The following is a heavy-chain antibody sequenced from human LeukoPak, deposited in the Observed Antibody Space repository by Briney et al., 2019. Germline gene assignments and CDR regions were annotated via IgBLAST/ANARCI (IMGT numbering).Heavy chain of an antibody. CDR2: ISSSSSYI. V-gene: IGHV3-21*01. D-gene: IGHD3-3*01. J-gene: IGHJ6*03. CDR3: ARARDYDFWSGYYSYYYHYMDV. Sequence: GGSLRLSCAASGFTFSSYSMNWVRQAPGKGLEWVSSISSSSSYIYYADSVKGRFTISRDNAKNSLYLQMNSLRAEDTAVYYCARARDYDFWSGYYSYYYHYMDVWGKGTTVTVSS. CDR1: GFTFSSYS.